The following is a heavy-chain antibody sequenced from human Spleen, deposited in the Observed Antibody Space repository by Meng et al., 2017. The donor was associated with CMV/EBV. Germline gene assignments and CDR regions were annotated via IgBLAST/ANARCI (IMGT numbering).Heavy chain of an antibody. J-gene: IGHJ5*02. CDR2: IYPGDSDT. CDR1: EYSFTSYW. Sequence: GESLKISCKGSEYSFTSYWIGWVRQMPGKGLEWMGIIYPGDSDTRYSPSFQGQVTISADKSISTAYLQWSSLKASDTAMYYCARGGLSYYDFWSGYYPWGQGTLVTVSS. V-gene: IGHV5-51*01. CDR3: ARGGLSYYDFWSGYYP. D-gene: IGHD3-3*01.